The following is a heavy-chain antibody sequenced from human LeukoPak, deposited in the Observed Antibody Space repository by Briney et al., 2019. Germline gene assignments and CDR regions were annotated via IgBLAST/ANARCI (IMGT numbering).Heavy chain of an antibody. CDR2: ISGDASII. Sequence: GGPLRLSCAASGFTFRSYTMSWVRQAPGKGLEWVSAISGDASIIYKADSVKGRFTISRDNAKNTVYLQMNSLRAEDTAVYYCAKDYYVPNNWGQGTLVTVSS. CDR3: AKDYYVPNN. J-gene: IGHJ4*02. V-gene: IGHV3-23*01. D-gene: IGHD3-22*01. CDR1: GFTFRSYT.